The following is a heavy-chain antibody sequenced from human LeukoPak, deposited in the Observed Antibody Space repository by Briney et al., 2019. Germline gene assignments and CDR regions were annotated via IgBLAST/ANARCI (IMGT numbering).Heavy chain of an antibody. J-gene: IGHJ4*02. Sequence: SETLSLTCAVYGGSFSGYYWSWIRQPPGKGLEWIGEINHSGSTNYNPSLKSRVTISVDTSKNQFSLKVRSVTAADTAVFYCARRAFPRCYSLWGQGTLVTFSS. V-gene: IGHV4-34*01. CDR1: GGSFSGYY. CDR3: ARRAFPRCYSL. D-gene: IGHD2-15*01. CDR2: INHSGST.